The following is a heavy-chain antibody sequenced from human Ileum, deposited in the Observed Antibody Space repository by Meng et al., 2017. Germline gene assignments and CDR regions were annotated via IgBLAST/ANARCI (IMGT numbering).Heavy chain of an antibody. V-gene: IGHV6-1*01. J-gene: IGHJ4*02. CDR1: GDSVSSNSAA. D-gene: IGHD1-14*01. CDR2: TNYRSKWYN. CDR3: ARDEGTAPDYFDY. Sequence: QVQLQQSGPGLVMPSQTLSLSSALSGDSVSSNSAAWNWIRQSPSRGLEWLGRTNYRSKWYNNYAVSVRSRVSINPDTSKNQFSLQLNSVTPEDTAVYYCARDEGTAPDYFDYWGQGTLVTVSS.